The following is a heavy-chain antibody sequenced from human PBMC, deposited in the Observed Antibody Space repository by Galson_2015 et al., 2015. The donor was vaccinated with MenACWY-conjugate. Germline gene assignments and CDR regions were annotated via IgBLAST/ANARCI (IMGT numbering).Heavy chain of an antibody. J-gene: IGHJ6*02. V-gene: IGHV3-33*01. Sequence: SLRLSCAASGFTFSSYGMHWVRQAPGKGLEWVAVIWYDGSNKYYADSVKGRLTISRDNSKNTLYLQMNSLRAEDAAVYYCARGPSPDMRYISSWYAAFHYGMDVWGQGTTVTVSS. CDR3: ARGPSPDMRYISSWYAAFHYGMDV. D-gene: IGHD6-13*01. CDR2: IWYDGSNK. CDR1: GFTFSSYG.